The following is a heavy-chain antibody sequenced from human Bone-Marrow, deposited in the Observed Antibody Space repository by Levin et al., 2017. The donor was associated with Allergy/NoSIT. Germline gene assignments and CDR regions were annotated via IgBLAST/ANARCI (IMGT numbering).Heavy chain of an antibody. Sequence: KSSETLSLTCTVSGDSITSSTYYWAWIRQPPGKGLEWIGTIYYTGSTSYNPSLKSRVNISVDTSKNQFALKLNSVSAADTAVYYCARRHYGRGRFDPWGQGTQVTVSP. CDR1: GDSITSSTYY. J-gene: IGHJ5*02. CDR3: ARRHYGRGRFDP. D-gene: IGHD3-10*02. V-gene: IGHV4-39*01. CDR2: IYYTGST.